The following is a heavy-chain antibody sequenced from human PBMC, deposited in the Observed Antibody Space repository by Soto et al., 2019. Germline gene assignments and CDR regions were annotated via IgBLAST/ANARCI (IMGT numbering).Heavy chain of an antibody. CDR3: AKGSIEYSASVDY. CDR2: ISGRGGSS. Sequence: EVQLLESGGGLIQPGGSLRLSCSASGFSFSSYAMMWVRQAPGKGLEWVSVISGRGGSSYFADSAKGRFTISRDNSKNMLYLEMNSLRAEDTAIYFCAKGSIEYSASVDYGGQGTVVIVSS. J-gene: IGHJ4*02. CDR1: GFSFSSYA. D-gene: IGHD1-26*01. V-gene: IGHV3-23*01.